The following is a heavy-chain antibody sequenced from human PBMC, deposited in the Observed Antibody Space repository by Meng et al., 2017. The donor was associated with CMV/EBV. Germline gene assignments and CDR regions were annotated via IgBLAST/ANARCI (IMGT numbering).Heavy chain of an antibody. V-gene: IGHV3-72*01. Sequence: FTFSDHYSDWVRQAPGEGLEWVARIRNKANSYFTEYAASVKGRFTISRDDSKNSMYLQMNSLKMEDTAVYYCARVKLGLGPNKVFDYWGQGTLVTVSS. CDR2: IRNKANSYFT. CDR1: FTFSDHY. CDR3: ARVKLGLGPNKVFDY. J-gene: IGHJ4*02. D-gene: IGHD1-7*01.